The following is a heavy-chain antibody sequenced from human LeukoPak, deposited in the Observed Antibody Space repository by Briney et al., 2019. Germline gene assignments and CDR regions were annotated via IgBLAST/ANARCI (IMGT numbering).Heavy chain of an antibody. Sequence: SVKVSCKTSGGSFSSYAFSWMRQTPGQGLEWKGRIIPIYDASDYAQMFQGRVSITTDESTNTVHMEVTSLTFEDTAVYYCAREPLGCGGDCHFDYWGQGTLVTVSS. CDR3: AREPLGCGGDCHFDY. D-gene: IGHD2-21*02. CDR2: IIPIYDAS. J-gene: IGHJ4*02. V-gene: IGHV1-69*05. CDR1: GGSFSSYA.